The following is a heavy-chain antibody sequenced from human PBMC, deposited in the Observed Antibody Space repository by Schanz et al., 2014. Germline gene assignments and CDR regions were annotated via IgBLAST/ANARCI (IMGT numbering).Heavy chain of an antibody. D-gene: IGHD1-20*01. V-gene: IGHV3-7*03. Sequence: EVQLVESGGGLVQPGGSLRLSCAASGFTFSGFWMTWVRQAPGKGLEWVANIKKDGSEKYYVDSVKGRFTISRDNAKNSLFLQMNSLRAEDTAVYYCANNWNLDYWGQGTLVTVSS. CDR2: IKKDGSEK. CDR3: ANNWNLDY. J-gene: IGHJ4*02. CDR1: GFTFSGFW.